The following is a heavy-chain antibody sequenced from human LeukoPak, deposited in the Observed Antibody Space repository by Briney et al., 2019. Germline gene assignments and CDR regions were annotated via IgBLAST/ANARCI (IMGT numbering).Heavy chain of an antibody. Sequence: GGSLRLSCAASGFTFSDAVMSWVRQAPGKGLEGVSAISSDSDVTYYAASVKGRFTISRDNSKSTVYLQMNSLRAEDAATYYCAKVGYCSSNCFRTHDYWGQGALVTVSS. CDR1: GFTFSDAV. V-gene: IGHV3-23*01. CDR3: AKVGYCSSNCFRTHDY. J-gene: IGHJ4*02. CDR2: ISSDSDVT. D-gene: IGHD2-15*01.